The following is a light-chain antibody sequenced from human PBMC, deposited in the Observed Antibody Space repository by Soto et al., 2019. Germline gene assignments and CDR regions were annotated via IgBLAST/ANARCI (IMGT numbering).Light chain of an antibody. CDR1: SSDIGAY. CDR3: GSYAGNNIFL. V-gene: IGLV2-8*01. CDR2: EVN. Sequence: QCALTQPPSASGSPGQSVTFSCTGTSSDIGAYVSWYQHHPGKAPKLVISEVNKRPSGVPDRFSGSKSGNTASLTVSGLQAEDEADYYCGSYAGNNIFLFGGGTKLTVL. J-gene: IGLJ2*01.